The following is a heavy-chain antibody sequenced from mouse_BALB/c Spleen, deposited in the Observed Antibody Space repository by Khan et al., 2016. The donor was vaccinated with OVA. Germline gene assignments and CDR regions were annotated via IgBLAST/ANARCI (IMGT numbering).Heavy chain of an antibody. CDR1: GFTSRSYG. D-gene: IGHD1-1*01. J-gene: IGHJ2*01. Sequence: DVQLVESGGGLVQPGGSRKLSCAASGFTSRSYGMHWVRQAPEKGLEWVAYISGDSSTIYYADTVTGRFPISRSNPKNTLFLQMTSRRAEETARYYGATSYYYGYYFDYWGPGTTLTVSS. V-gene: IGHV5-17*02. CDR3: ATSYYYGYYFDY. CDR2: ISGDSSTI.